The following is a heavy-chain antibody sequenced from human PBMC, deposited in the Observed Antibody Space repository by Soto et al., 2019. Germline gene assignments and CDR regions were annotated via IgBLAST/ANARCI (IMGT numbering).Heavy chain of an antibody. Sequence: QVQLQESGPGLMKPSGTLSLTCAVSGASISSDKWWSWVRQPPGKGLEWIGEIYHSGSTNYIPSLKSRVSISVDTSKNQFSLKLNSVSAADTAVYYCARGGTGDLDYWGQGALVTVSS. CDR2: IYHSGST. V-gene: IGHV4-4*02. D-gene: IGHD7-27*01. CDR3: ARGGTGDLDY. J-gene: IGHJ4*02. CDR1: GASISSDKW.